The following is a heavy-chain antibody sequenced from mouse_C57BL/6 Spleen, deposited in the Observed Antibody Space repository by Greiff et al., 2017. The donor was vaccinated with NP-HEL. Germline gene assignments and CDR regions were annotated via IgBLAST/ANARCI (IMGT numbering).Heavy chain of an antibody. CDR2: IWSGGST. CDR1: GFSLTSYG. Sequence: VMLVESGPGLVQPSQSLSITCTVSGFSLTSYGVHWVRQSPGKGLEWLGVIWSGGSTDYNAAFISRLSISKDNSKSQVFFKMNSLQADDTAIYYCARNRGGGSSYSWFAYWGQGTLVTVSA. D-gene: IGHD1-1*01. J-gene: IGHJ3*01. CDR3: ARNRGGGSSYSWFAY. V-gene: IGHV2-2*01.